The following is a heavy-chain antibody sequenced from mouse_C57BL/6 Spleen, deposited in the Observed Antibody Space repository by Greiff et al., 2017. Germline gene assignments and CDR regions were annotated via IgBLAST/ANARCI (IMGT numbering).Heavy chain of an antibody. J-gene: IGHJ4*01. D-gene: IGHD1-1*01. V-gene: IGHV1-54*01. Sequence: VMLVESGAELVRPGTSVKVSCKASGYAFTNYLIEWVKQRPGQGLEWIGVINPGSGGTNYNEKFKGKATLTADKSSSTAYMQLSSLTSEDSAVYFCARGGIYYYGSDYYAMDYWGQGTSVTVSS. CDR2: INPGSGGT. CDR3: ARGGIYYYGSDYYAMDY. CDR1: GYAFTNYL.